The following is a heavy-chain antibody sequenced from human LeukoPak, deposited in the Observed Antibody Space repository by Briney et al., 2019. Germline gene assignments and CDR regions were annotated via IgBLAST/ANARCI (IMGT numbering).Heavy chain of an antibody. D-gene: IGHD3-10*01. J-gene: IGHJ4*02. Sequence: PSETLSLTCTVSGGSISSSSYYWGWIRQPPGKGLEWIGSIYYSGSTYYNPSLKSRVTISVDTSKNQFSLKLSSVTAADTAVYYCARGLLWFPFDYWGQGTLVTVSS. CDR2: IYYSGST. V-gene: IGHV4-39*07. CDR1: GGSISSSSYY. CDR3: ARGLLWFPFDY.